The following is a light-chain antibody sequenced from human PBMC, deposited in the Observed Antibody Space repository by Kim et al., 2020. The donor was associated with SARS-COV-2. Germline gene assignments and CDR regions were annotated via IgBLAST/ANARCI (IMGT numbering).Light chain of an antibody. Sequence: GQSVTISCTGTRSDVGSYNRVSWYQQPPGTAPKLMIYEVSNRPSGVPDRFSGSKSGNTASLTISGLQAEDEADYYCSSYTSSSTVVFGGGTQLTVL. CDR3: SSYTSSSTVV. CDR1: RSDVGSYNR. J-gene: IGLJ2*01. CDR2: EVS. V-gene: IGLV2-18*02.